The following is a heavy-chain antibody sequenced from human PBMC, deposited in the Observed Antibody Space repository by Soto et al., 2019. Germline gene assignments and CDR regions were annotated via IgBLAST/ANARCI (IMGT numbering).Heavy chain of an antibody. Sequence: SETLSLTCAVYGGSFSGYYWSWIRQPPGKGLEWIGEINHSGSTNYNPSLKSRVTISVDTAKNQFSLKLSSVTAADTAVYYCARGQRFFEFGWTMYYYYDGMDVWGQGTTVTVSS. J-gene: IGHJ6*02. CDR2: INHSGST. D-gene: IGHD3-9*01. CDR1: GGSFSGYY. V-gene: IGHV4-34*01. CDR3: ARGQRFFEFGWTMYYYYDGMDV.